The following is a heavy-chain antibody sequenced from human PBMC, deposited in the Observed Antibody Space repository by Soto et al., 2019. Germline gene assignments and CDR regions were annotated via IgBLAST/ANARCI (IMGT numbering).Heavy chain of an antibody. CDR3: ARGGGPTTTTLTTYDY. CDR2: IYYRGNT. V-gene: IGHV4-59*01. J-gene: IGHJ4*02. CDR1: GGSMSFYY. D-gene: IGHD4-17*01. Sequence: SETLSLTCNVSGGSMSFYYWSWIRQPPGKGLEWVGYIYYRGNTNYNPSLRSRVTILIDMSKNQFSLKMTSVTAADTAVYYCARGGGPTTTTLTTYDYWAQGSLVTVSS.